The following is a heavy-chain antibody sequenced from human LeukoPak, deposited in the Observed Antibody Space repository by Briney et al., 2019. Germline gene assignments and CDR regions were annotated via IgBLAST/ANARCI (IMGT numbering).Heavy chain of an antibody. D-gene: IGHD1-26*01. Sequence: SETLSLTCSVSGGSISLSYYYWGWIRQPPGKGLEWIGSIYHSGSTYYNPSLKSRVTISVDTSKNQFSLKLSSVTAEDTAIYYCARDNSVGDNAWWFDPWGQGTLVTVSS. J-gene: IGHJ5*02. CDR3: ARDNSVGDNAWWFDP. CDR1: GGSISLSYYY. CDR2: IYHSGST. V-gene: IGHV4-39*07.